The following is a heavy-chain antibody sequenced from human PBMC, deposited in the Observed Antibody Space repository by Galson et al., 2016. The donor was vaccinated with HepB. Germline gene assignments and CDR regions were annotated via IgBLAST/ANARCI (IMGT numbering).Heavy chain of an antibody. D-gene: IGHD1-26*01. V-gene: IGHV1-2*06. CDR2: INPNSGGT. Sequence: SVKVSCKASGYTFTGYYIHWVRQAPGQGLEWMGRINPNSGGTVYAQKFQGRVTMTRDTSVSTVYMELSRLRSDDTAIYFCARLPHRGRTTMAGGAFDIWGQGTMVTVSS. CDR1: GYTFTGYY. CDR3: ARLPHRGRTTMAGGAFDI. J-gene: IGHJ3*02.